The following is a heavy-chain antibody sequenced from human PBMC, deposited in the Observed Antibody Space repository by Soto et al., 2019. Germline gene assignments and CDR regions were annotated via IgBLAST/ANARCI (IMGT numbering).Heavy chain of an antibody. CDR1: GGSITTGGRY. D-gene: IGHD1-1*01. J-gene: IGHJ3*02. CDR3: AQALVFTGGDGFXX. V-gene: IGHV4-31*02. CDR2: IYYSGNT. Sequence: QVRLQEWGPGLVKPSQTLSLKCSVSGGSITTGGRYWSWIRQLPGKGLEWIGDIYYSGNTYYNASLKSRVTISVEAAKNQFSLKLSSVTAADTAVYYCAQALVFTGGDGFXXWGQGRLVTVSS.